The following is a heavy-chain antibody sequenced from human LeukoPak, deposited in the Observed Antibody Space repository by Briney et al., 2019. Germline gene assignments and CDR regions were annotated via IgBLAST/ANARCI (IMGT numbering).Heavy chain of an antibody. Sequence: GGSLRLSCAASGFTFSSYGMHWVRQAPGKGLEWVAVISYDGSNKYYADSVKGRFTISRDNSKNTLYLQMNSLRAEDTAVYYCAREYQDSSGWSFDYWGQGTLVTVSS. CDR3: AREYQDSSGWSFDY. CDR2: ISYDGSNK. V-gene: IGHV3-30*03. J-gene: IGHJ4*02. CDR1: GFTFSSYG. D-gene: IGHD6-19*01.